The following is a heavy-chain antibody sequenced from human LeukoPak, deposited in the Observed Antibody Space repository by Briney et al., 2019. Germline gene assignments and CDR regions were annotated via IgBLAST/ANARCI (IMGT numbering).Heavy chain of an antibody. CDR3: ARGSSLLYSSGWYHDY. Sequence: GGSLRLSCAASGFTFSSYSMNWVRQAPGKGLEWVSSISSSSSYIYYADSVKGRFTISRDNAKNSLYLQMNSLRAEDTAVYYCARGSSLLYSSGWYHDYWGQGTLVTVSS. CDR2: ISSSSSYI. CDR1: GFTFSSYS. D-gene: IGHD6-19*01. V-gene: IGHV3-21*01. J-gene: IGHJ4*02.